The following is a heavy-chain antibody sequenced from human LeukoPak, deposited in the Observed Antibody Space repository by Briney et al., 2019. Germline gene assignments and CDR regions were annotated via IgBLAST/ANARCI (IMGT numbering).Heavy chain of an antibody. CDR1: GFTFSSFA. CDR2: ISFYGSNK. J-gene: IGHJ4*02. CDR3: ATDRDVTHCSGGSCYSAFYFDY. D-gene: IGHD2-15*01. Sequence: GGSLRLSCAASGFTFSSFAIHWVRQAPGKGLEWVAGISFYGSNKYYGDSVKGRVTIARDNFKNTLFLQMNNLRTEDTAVFYCATDRDVTHCSGGSCYSAFYFDYWGQGTLVTVSS. V-gene: IGHV3-30-3*01.